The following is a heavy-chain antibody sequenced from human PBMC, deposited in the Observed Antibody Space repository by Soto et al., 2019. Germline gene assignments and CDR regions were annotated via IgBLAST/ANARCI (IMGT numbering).Heavy chain of an antibody. CDR2: ISAYNDNT. Sequence: ASVKVSCKASGYTFTSYGISWVRQAPGQGLESMGWISAYNDNTNYAQKLQGRVTMTTDTSTSTAYMQLRSLRSDDTAVYYSATGHQHERLIRQQPPTYYYYYGMDVWGQGTTVTVSS. J-gene: IGHJ6*02. CDR1: GYTFTSYG. CDR3: ATGHQHERLIRQQPPTYYYYYGMDV. V-gene: IGHV1-18*04. D-gene: IGHD6-13*01.